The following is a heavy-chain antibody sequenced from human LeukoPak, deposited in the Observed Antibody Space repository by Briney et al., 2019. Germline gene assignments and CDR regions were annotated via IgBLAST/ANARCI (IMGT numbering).Heavy chain of an antibody. V-gene: IGHV4-30-4*01. Sequence: SETLSLTCTVSGGSISSGDYYWSWIRQPPGKGLEWIGYIYYSGSTYYNPSLKSRVTISVDTSKNQFSLKLSSVTAADTAVYYCARGFYYYGSGSQTPSYDYWGQGTLVTVSS. J-gene: IGHJ4*02. CDR3: ARGFYYYGSGSQTPSYDY. CDR2: IYYSGST. CDR1: GGSISSGDYY. D-gene: IGHD3-10*01.